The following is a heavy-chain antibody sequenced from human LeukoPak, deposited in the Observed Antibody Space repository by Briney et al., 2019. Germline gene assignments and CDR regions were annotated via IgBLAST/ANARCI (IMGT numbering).Heavy chain of an antibody. J-gene: IGHJ4*02. D-gene: IGHD2-15*01. V-gene: IGHV7-4-1*02. CDR2: INTDTGNP. CDR1: GYTFTSYA. Sequence: ASVKVFCKASGYTFTSYAMNWVRQAPGQGLEWMGWINTDTGNPTYAQGFTARFAFSLATYVSTAYLRISSLKAEDTAVYYCARAVGYCSSGTCYLVYWGQGTLVTVSS. CDR3: ARAVGYCSSGTCYLVY.